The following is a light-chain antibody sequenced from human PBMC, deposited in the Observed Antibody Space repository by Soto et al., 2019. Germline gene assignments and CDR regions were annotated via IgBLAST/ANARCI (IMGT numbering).Light chain of an antibody. CDR2: EVS. CDR3: SSYTSSNPWV. J-gene: IGLJ1*01. CDR1: SSDVCGYNY. V-gene: IGLV2-14*01. Sequence: QSALTQPASVSGSPGQSITISCTGTSSDVCGYNYVSWYQQHPGKAPKLMIYEVSNRPSGVSNRFSGSKSGNTASLTISGLQAEDEADYYCSSYTSSNPWVFGTGTKLTVL.